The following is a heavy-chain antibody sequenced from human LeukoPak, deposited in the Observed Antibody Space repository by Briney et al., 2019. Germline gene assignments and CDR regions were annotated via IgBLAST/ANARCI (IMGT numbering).Heavy chain of an antibody. CDR3: ARQGIGRTYYYDSSGFDY. D-gene: IGHD3-22*01. J-gene: IGHJ4*02. Sequence: PSETLSLTCTVSGGSISSYYWSWIRQPPGKGLEWIRYIYTSGSNNYNPSLKSRVTISVDTSNNQFSLKLSSVTAADTAVYYCARQGIGRTYYYDSSGFDYWGQGTLVTVSS. CDR2: IYTSGSN. V-gene: IGHV4-4*09. CDR1: GGSISSYY.